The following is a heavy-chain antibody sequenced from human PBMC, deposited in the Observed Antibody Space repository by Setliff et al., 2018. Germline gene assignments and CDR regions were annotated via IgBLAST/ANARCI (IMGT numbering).Heavy chain of an antibody. V-gene: IGHV3-21*06. CDR1: GFSLNSFR. CDR3: ARDQLRNSGGLYS. J-gene: IGHJ5*02. Sequence: PGGSLRLSCAASGFSLNSFRMTWIRQPPGKGLEWVSSISSTGDDIYYADSVKGRFTTFRDNSKNTLYLQMSSLRADATAMYYSARDQLRNSGGLYSWGQGTLVTVSS. CDR2: ISSTGDDI. D-gene: IGHD1-7*01.